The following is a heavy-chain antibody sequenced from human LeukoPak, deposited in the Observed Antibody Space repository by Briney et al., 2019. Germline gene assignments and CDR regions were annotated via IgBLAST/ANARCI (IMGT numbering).Heavy chain of an antibody. CDR2: IIPILGIA. J-gene: IGHJ5*02. CDR3: AREILINPVDSQFDSHP. Sequence: SVKVSCKASGGTFSSYAISWVRQAPGQGLEWMGRIIPILGIANYAQKFQGRVTITADKSTSTAYMELSSLRSEDTAVYYCAREILINPVDSQFDSHPWGQGTLVTVSS. V-gene: IGHV1-69*04. CDR1: GGTFSSYA. D-gene: IGHD3-3*01.